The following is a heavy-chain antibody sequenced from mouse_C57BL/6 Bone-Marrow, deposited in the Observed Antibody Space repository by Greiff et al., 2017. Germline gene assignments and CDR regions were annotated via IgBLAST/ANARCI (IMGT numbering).Heavy chain of an antibody. CDR3: ARDYYGSSPFAD. J-gene: IGHJ3*01. D-gene: IGHD1-1*01. CDR1: GYTFTSYG. Sequence: VQLQQSGAELVRPGSSVKMSCKTSGYTFTSYGLNWVQPRPGPGLEWLGYIYIGTGYTAYTEQFKGKATLPSDTSSSTAYMQLSSLTSEDSAIYFCARDYYGSSPFADGGQGTLVTVSA. CDR2: IYIGTGYT. V-gene: IGHV1-58*01.